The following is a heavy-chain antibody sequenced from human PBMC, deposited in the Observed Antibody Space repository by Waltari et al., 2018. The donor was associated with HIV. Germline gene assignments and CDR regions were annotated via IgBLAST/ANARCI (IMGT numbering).Heavy chain of an antibody. Sequence: EVQLLESGGGLVQPGGSLRLSCAASGFTFSSYAMSWVRQAPGKGVGWVSAISGSGGSTYYADSVKGRFTISRDNSKNTLYLQMNSLRAEDTAVYYCAKDPMDIVATINYYGMDVWGQGTTVTVSS. CDR1: GFTFSSYA. J-gene: IGHJ6*02. CDR3: AKDPMDIVATINYYGMDV. V-gene: IGHV3-23*01. D-gene: IGHD5-12*01. CDR2: ISGSGGST.